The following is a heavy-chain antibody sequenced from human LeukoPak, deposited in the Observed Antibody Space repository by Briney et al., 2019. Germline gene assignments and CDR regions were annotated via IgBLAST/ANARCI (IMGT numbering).Heavy chain of an antibody. CDR2: ISSSSNYI. D-gene: IGHD4-23*01. CDR3: ARDLDGGRGKDY. J-gene: IGHJ4*02. V-gene: IGHV3-21*01. CDR1: GFNFNNYC. Sequence: PGGSLRLSCAASGFNFNNYCMNWVRQAPGKGLEWFSTISSSSNYIYYADSVKGRFTISRDSAQNSLYLQMNSLRDEDTAVYYCARDLDGGRGKDYWGQGTLVTVSS.